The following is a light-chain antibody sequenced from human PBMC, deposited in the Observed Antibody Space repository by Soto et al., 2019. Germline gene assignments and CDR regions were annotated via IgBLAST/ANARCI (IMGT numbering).Light chain of an antibody. CDR2: DAS. CDR3: QQYDNLALT. Sequence: DIQMTQSPSSLSASVGGRFTITCQASQDISNYLNWYQQKPGKAPKLLIYDASNLETGVPSRFSGSGSGTDFTFTISSLQPEDIATYYCQQYDNLALTFGGGTKVEIK. V-gene: IGKV1-33*01. CDR1: QDISNY. J-gene: IGKJ4*01.